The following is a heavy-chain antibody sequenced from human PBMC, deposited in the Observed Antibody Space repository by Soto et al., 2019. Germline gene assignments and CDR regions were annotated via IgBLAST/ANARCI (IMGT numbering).Heavy chain of an antibody. J-gene: IGHJ4*02. D-gene: IGHD2-8*01. CDR2: INAGNGNT. Sequence: GASVKVSCKASGYTFTSYAMHWVRQAPGQRLEWMGWINAGNGNTKYSQKFQGRVTITRDTSASTAYMELSSLRSEDTAVYYCARDLGRRVLMVYAPGYWGQGTLVTVSS. V-gene: IGHV1-3*01. CDR3: ARDLGRRVLMVYAPGY. CDR1: GYTFTSYA.